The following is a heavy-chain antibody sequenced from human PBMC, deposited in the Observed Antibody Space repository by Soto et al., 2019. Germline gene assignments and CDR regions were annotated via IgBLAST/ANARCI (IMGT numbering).Heavy chain of an antibody. J-gene: IGHJ4*02. V-gene: IGHV4-61*01. D-gene: IGHD2-21*01. CDR3: TRGGDAYKNGH. Sequence: SETRCLTCTVPGGSVNICTYYGSWIRQPPGKGLEWIGFIHYSGSTNYNPSLKSRVTMSVDTSKNQFSLKLTSVNAADTAVYYCTRGGDAYKNGHWGQGTLVTVSS. CDR2: IHYSGST. CDR1: GGSVNICTYY.